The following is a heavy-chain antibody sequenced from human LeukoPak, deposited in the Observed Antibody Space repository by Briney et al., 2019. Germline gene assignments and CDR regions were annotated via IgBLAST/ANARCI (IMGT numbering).Heavy chain of an antibody. CDR3: ATRGGPSWFDP. V-gene: IGHV4-34*08. CDR1: GFTFSDYY. J-gene: IGHJ5*02. CDR2: INHSGST. Sequence: GSLRLSCAASGFTFSDYYMSWIRQPPGKGLEWIGEINHSGSTNYNPSLKSRVTISVDTSKNQFSLKLSSVTAADTAVYYCATRGGPSWFDPWGQGTLVTVSS.